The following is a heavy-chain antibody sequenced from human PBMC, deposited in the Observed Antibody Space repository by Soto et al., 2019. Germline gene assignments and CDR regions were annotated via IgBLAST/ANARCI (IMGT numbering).Heavy chain of an antibody. Sequence: LRLSCAASGFPFSSYAMHWVRQAPGKGLEWVAVISYDGSNKYYADSVKGRFTISRDNSKNTLYLQMNSLRAEDTAVYYCARDHYYDSSGYYPSAFYYYYGMDVWGQGTTVTVSS. D-gene: IGHD3-22*01. CDR1: GFPFSSYA. J-gene: IGHJ6*02. CDR2: ISYDGSNK. V-gene: IGHV3-30-3*01. CDR3: ARDHYYDSSGYYPSAFYYYYGMDV.